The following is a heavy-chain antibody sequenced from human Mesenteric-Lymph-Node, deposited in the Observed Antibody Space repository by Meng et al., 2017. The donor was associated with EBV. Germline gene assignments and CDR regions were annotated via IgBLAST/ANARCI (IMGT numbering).Heavy chain of an antibody. CDR3: ARGATSVFDL. CDR1: GDSVSSSSAA. CDR2: TYYRSKWYN. Sequence: QVQLQQSGPGLVKPSXXLXPTCVISGDSVSSSSAAWTWIRQSPSRGLEWLGRTYYRSKWYNDYAVFVKSRITINPDTSKNQFSLQLNSVTPEDTAVYYCARGATSVFDLWGRGTLVTVSS. V-gene: IGHV6-1*01. J-gene: IGHJ2*01.